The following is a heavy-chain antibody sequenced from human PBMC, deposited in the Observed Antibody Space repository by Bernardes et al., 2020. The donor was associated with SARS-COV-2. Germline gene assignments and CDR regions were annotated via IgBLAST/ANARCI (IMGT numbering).Heavy chain of an antibody. J-gene: IGHJ4*01. CDR1: GFSLNTGGVG. Sequence: SGPTLVKPTQTLTLTCTFSGFSLNTGGVGVGWIRQPPGKALEWLALILWDDEKHYSPSLKGRLSITKDASKNQVVLTMTTMDPVDTATYFCAHGLNIRFGYYFDSWGHGTLVTVSA. CDR3: AHGLNIRFGYYFDS. CDR2: ILWDDEK. V-gene: IGHV2-5*02. D-gene: IGHD3-10*01.